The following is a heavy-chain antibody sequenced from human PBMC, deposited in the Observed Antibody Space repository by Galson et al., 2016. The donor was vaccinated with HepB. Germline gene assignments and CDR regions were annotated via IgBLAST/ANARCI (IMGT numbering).Heavy chain of an antibody. CDR1: GYTFTGYY. CDR3: ARGYDWGYDRKWFDP. V-gene: IGHV1-2*02. J-gene: IGHJ5*02. D-gene: IGHD3-22*01. Sequence: SVKVSCKASGYTFTGYYIHWVRQAPGQGLEWMGWINPNSGGTNYAQKFQGRVTMTRDTSISTAYMELSRLRSDDTAVYYCARGYDWGYDRKWFDPWGQGTLVTVSS. CDR2: INPNSGGT.